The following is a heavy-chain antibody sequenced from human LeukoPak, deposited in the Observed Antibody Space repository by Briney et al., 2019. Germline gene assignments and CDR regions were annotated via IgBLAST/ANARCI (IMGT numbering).Heavy chain of an antibody. V-gene: IGHV4-61*01. Sequence: SETLSLTCTVSDDSVSSSRYYWTWIRQPPGKGLEWIGYIYHGSATYNPSLESRVTLSMDTSKNQYPLKMTSVTAAATAVYYWAREGGRQWLVSGALDSWGQGTLVTVSS. D-gene: IGHD6-19*01. CDR3: AREGGRQWLVSGALDS. CDR1: DDSVSSSRYY. J-gene: IGHJ5*01. CDR2: IYHGSA.